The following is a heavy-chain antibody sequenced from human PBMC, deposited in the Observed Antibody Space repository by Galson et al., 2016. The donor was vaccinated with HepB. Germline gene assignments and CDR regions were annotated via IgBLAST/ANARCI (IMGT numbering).Heavy chain of an antibody. CDR2: ISGDTTTT. Sequence: LRLSCAASGLTFSNYAMTWVRQAPGKGLEWVSSISGDTTTTYYADSVKGRFTISRDNSKNTFYLQMNSLRAEDTASYYCAKGGGSTWYISPHFVDPWGQGTLVTVSS. CDR1: GLTFSNYA. J-gene: IGHJ5*02. D-gene: IGHD6-13*01. CDR3: AKGGGSTWYISPHFVDP. V-gene: IGHV3-23*01.